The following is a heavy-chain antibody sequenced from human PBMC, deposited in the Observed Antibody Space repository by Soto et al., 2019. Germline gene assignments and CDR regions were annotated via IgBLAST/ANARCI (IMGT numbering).Heavy chain of an antibody. V-gene: IGHV4-59*08. Sequence: QVQLHESGPGLVKPSETLSLTCTVSGGSIDGHNCAWIRQTPGKALEWIGYVHSTGGSGYNPSLKDRVTLSMDTSKRQFSLQMRSVTAADTAVYYCVRQGIGNLHGLVDIWGRGTTVTVSS. CDR1: GGSIDGHN. CDR2: VHSTGGS. CDR3: VRQGIGNLHGLVDI. D-gene: IGHD3-10*01. J-gene: IGHJ6*02.